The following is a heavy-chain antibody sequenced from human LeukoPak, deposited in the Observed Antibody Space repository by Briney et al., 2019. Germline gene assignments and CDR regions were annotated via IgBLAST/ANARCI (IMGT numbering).Heavy chain of an antibody. CDR1: GFTFSSDG. CDR3: AKDLGYCSGGSCYVFDY. J-gene: IGHJ4*02. V-gene: IGHV3-30*18. Sequence: GGALRLSCAASGFTFSSDGMHWVPQAPGEGLWRGAVISYDGSNKYYADSVKGRFTISRDNSKNTLYLQMNSLRAEDTAVYYCAKDLGYCSGGSCYVFDYWGQGTLVTVSS. D-gene: IGHD2-15*01. CDR2: ISYDGSNK.